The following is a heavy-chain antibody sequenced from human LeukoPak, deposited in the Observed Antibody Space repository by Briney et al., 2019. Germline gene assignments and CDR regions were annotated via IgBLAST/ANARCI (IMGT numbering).Heavy chain of an antibody. CDR3: ARAYCSGGSCSRYYYYGMDV. CDR2: IWYDGSNK. Sequence: GGSLRLSCAASGFTFSSYGMHWVRQAPGKGLEWVAVIWYDGSNKYYADSVKGRFTISRDNSRNTLYLQMNSLRAEDTAVYYCARAYCSGGSCSRYYYYGMDVWGQGTTVTVSS. D-gene: IGHD2-15*01. J-gene: IGHJ6*02. CDR1: GFTFSSYG. V-gene: IGHV3-33*01.